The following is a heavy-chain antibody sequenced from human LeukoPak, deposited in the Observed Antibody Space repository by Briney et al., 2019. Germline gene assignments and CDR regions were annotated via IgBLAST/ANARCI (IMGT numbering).Heavy chain of an antibody. CDR2: IYSGGST. V-gene: IGHV3-53*01. CDR1: GFSISIYA. D-gene: IGHD5-24*01. Sequence: PGGSLRLSCAASGFSISIYAMTWVRQAPGKGLEWVSVIYSGGSTYYADSVKGRFTISRDNSKNTLYLQMNSLRAEDTAVYYCARADGYTKGYFDYWGQGTLVTVSS. CDR3: ARADGYTKGYFDY. J-gene: IGHJ4*02.